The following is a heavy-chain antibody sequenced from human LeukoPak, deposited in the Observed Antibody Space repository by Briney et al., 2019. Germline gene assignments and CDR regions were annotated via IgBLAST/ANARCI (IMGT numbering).Heavy chain of an antibody. Sequence: ASVKVSCKASGYTFIHHYIHWVRQAPGEGFEWMGWINPNSGGTNYAQKFQGRVTMTRDTSISTAYMELSRLRSDDTAVYYCAKGSSGYEFDYWGQGTLVTVSS. J-gene: IGHJ4*02. CDR1: GYTFIHHY. CDR2: INPNSGGT. V-gene: IGHV1-2*02. D-gene: IGHD3-22*01. CDR3: AKGSSGYEFDY.